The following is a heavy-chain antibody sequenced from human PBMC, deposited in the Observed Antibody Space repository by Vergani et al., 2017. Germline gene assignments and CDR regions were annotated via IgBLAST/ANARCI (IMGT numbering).Heavy chain of an antibody. D-gene: IGHD1-26*01. CDR2: IYHSGST. V-gene: IGHV4-4*02. CDR3: ARMGWVDLYYFDY. Sequence: QVQLQESGPGLVKPSGTLSLTCAVPGGSLSSSNWWSWVRQPPGKGLEWIGEIYHSGSTNYNPSLKSRVTISIDKSKNQLSLKLSSVTAADTAVYYGARMGWVDLYYFDYWGQGTLVTVSS. CDR1: GGSLSSSNW. J-gene: IGHJ4*02.